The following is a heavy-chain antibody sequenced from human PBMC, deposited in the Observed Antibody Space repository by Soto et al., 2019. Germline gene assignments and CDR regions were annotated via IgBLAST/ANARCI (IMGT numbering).Heavy chain of an antibody. Sequence: SETLSLTCSVSGDSISGHHWGWVRQPPGKSLEWLGYMYYSARTLYNSSLESRVTISIDASKNEVTLRLRSVTAVDTAVYFCARGSHPMAPYAVWGQGTLGTVSS. J-gene: IGHJ4*02. CDR3: ARGSHPMAPYAV. CDR2: MYYSART. CDR1: GDSISGHH. D-gene: IGHD2-2*01. V-gene: IGHV4-59*11.